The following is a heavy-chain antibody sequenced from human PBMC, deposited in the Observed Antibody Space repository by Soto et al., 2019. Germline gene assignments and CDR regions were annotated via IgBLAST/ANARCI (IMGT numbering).Heavy chain of an antibody. CDR1: GGTFSSYA. D-gene: IGHD6-19*01. J-gene: IGHJ6*02. Sequence: SVKVSCKASGGTFSSYAISWVRQAPGQGLEWMGGIIPIFGTANYAQKFQGRVTITADESTSTAYMELSSLRSEDTAVYYCARDPGSGSPRARSENYYYYGMDVWGQGTTVTVSS. CDR3: ARDPGSGSPRARSENYYYYGMDV. CDR2: IIPIFGTA. V-gene: IGHV1-69*13.